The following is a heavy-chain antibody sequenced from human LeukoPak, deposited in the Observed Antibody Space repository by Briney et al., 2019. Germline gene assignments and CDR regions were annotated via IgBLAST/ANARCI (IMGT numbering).Heavy chain of an antibody. CDR1: GGSITSGEYF. Sequence: PSETLSLTCTVSGGSITSGEYFWTWIRQTPGKGLEWIGYIYRSGSTHYNPSLQSRVTISIDTSKDQFSLNLTSVTAADTAVYYCSRDLKFYGSGSYWDPWGQGTLVTVSS. J-gene: IGHJ5*02. D-gene: IGHD3-10*01. CDR3: SRDLKFYGSGSYWDP. CDR2: IYRSGST. V-gene: IGHV4-30-4*01.